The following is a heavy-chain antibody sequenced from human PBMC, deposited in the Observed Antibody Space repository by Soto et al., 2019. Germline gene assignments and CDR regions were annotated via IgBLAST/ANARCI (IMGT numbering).Heavy chain of an antibody. D-gene: IGHD2-2*01. J-gene: IGHJ3*02. CDR2: TYPGDSDT. CDR3: ARLVPAAMHDAFDI. CDR1: GYSFTSYW. Sequence: GEALKISCKGSGYSFTSYWIGWVRQMPGKGLEWMGITYPGDSDTRYSPSFQGQVTISADKSISTAYLQWSSLKASDTAMYYCARLVPAAMHDAFDIWGQGTMVTVSS. V-gene: IGHV5-51*01.